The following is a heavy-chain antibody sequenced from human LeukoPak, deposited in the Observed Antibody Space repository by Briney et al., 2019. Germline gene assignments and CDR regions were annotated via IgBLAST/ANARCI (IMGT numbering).Heavy chain of an antibody. CDR1: GFTFSSYG. Sequence: PGRSLRLSCAASGFTFSSYGMHWVRQAPGKGLEWVAVISYDGSNKYYADSVKGRFTISRDNSKNTLYLQMNSLRAEDTAVYYCAPQFSIDEVGYYFDYWGQGTLVTVSS. CDR3: APQFSIDEVGYYFDY. V-gene: IGHV3-30*03. D-gene: IGHD2-15*01. CDR2: ISYDGSNK. J-gene: IGHJ4*02.